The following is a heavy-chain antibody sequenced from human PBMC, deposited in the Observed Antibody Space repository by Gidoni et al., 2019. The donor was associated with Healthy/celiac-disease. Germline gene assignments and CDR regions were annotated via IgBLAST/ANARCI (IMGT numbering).Heavy chain of an antibody. CDR2: SSGSGGST. J-gene: IGHJ6*03. D-gene: IGHD1-1*01. Sequence: EVQLLESGGGLVQPGGSLRLSCAASGFTFSSYAMSWVRQAPGKGLEWVSASSGSGGSTYYADSVKGRFTISRDNSKNTLYLQMNSLRAEDTAVYYCAKEERQLEPASGEYYYYMDVWGKGTTVTVSS. CDR3: AKEERQLEPASGEYYYYMDV. CDR1: GFTFSSYA. V-gene: IGHV3-23*01.